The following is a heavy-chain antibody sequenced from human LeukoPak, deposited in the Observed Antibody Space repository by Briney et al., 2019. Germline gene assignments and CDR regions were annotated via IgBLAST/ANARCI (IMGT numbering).Heavy chain of an antibody. V-gene: IGHV2-5*01. CDR3: ALSSWYEYFQH. CDR1: GFSLSTSGVG. J-gene: IGHJ1*01. CDR2: IYWNDDK. Sequence: ESGPTLLKPTQTLTLTCTFSGFSLSTSGVGVGWIRQPPGKALEWLALIYWNDDKRYSPSLKSRLTITKDTSKNQVVLTMTNMDPVDTATYYCALSSWYEYFQHWGQGTLVTVSS. D-gene: IGHD6-13*01.